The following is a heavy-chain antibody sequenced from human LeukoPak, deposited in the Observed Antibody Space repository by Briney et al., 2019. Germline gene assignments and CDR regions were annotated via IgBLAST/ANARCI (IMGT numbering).Heavy chain of an antibody. Sequence: PSETLSLTXTVSGGSISSSSYYWGWIRQPPGKGLEWIGSIYYSGSTFYNPSLKSRVTISVDTSKNQFSLKLSSVTAADTAVYYCARRGYDFWSGHNWFDPWGQGTLVTVSS. J-gene: IGHJ5*02. CDR2: IYYSGST. V-gene: IGHV4-39*01. D-gene: IGHD3-3*01. CDR3: ARRGYDFWSGHNWFDP. CDR1: GGSISSSSYY.